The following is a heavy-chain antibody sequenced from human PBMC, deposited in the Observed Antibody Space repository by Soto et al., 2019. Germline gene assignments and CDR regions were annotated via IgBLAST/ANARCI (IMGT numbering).Heavy chain of an antibody. J-gene: IGHJ3*01. V-gene: IGHV3-23*01. CDR3: AKDLGVYYDILTGYSDLDAFDL. D-gene: IGHD3-9*01. Sequence: GGSLRLSCAASGFTFSSYAMSWVRQAPGKGLGWVSAISGSGGSTYYADSVKGRFTISRDNSKNTLYLQMNSLRAEDTAVYYCAKDLGVYYDILTGYSDLDAFDLWGQGTMVTVSS. CDR2: ISGSGGST. CDR1: GFTFSSYA.